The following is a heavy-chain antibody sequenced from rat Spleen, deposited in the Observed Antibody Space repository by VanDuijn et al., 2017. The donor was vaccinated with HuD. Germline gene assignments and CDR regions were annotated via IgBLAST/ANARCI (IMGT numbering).Heavy chain of an antibody. D-gene: IGHD1-9*01. CDR2: IWNTGAK. Sequence: QVQLKESGPGLVQPSQTLSLSCTVAGFSLTTYNVHWLRQPPGKGLEWMGVIWNTGAKRYISALKSRLSISKDTSKSQVFLKMNSLQTEDTATYYCARAHTTGIRDWLAYWGQGTLVTVSS. J-gene: IGHJ3*01. CDR3: ARAHTTGIRDWLAY. CDR1: GFSLTTYN. V-gene: IGHV2-41*01.